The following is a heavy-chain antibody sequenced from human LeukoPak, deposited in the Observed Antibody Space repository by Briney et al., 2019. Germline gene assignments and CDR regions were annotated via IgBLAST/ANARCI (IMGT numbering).Heavy chain of an antibody. J-gene: IGHJ4*02. D-gene: IGHD1-7*01. Sequence: SSETLSLTCIVPGGSISSSSYYWARIRQSPGKGLEWIGTFSSGGSAYYNPSLTSRVSISKDTSDNQFSLRLYSVTAADTAVYYCARKQTGTMYDVWGQGTQVTVSS. V-gene: IGHV4-39*07. CDR1: GGSISSSSYY. CDR3: ARKQTGTMYDV. CDR2: FSSGGSA.